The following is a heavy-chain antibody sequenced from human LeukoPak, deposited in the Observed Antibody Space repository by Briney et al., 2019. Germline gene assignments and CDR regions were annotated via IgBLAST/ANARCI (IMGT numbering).Heavy chain of an antibody. Sequence: SGGSLRLSCAASGFTFSNYAMHWVRQAPGKGLEWVSSISSSSSYMYYADSMRGRFTISRDSAQNSLYLQMNGLKAEDTAVYYCARDSGLLPIVTYYFDSWGQGTLVTVSS. CDR2: ISSSSSYM. D-gene: IGHD3-22*01. J-gene: IGHJ4*02. V-gene: IGHV3-21*01. CDR3: ARDSGLLPIVTYYFDS. CDR1: GFTFSNYA.